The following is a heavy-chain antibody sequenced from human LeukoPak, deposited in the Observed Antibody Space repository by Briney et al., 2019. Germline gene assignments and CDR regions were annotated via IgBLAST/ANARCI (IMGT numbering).Heavy chain of an antibody. CDR2: IYYSGFT. Sequence: PSETLSLTCTVSGGSIISNTYYWGWIRQPPGKGLEWIGYIYYSGFTYYSPSLKSRVTISLDTSKNQFSLKLSSVTAADTAVYYCARHPDSITMIVVVITTPYFDYWGQGTLVTVSS. V-gene: IGHV4-39*01. J-gene: IGHJ4*02. D-gene: IGHD3-22*01. CDR1: GGSIISNTYY. CDR3: ARHPDSITMIVVVITTPYFDY.